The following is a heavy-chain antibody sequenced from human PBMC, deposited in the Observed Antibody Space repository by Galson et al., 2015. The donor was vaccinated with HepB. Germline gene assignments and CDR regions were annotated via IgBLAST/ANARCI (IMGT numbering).Heavy chain of an antibody. Sequence: SLRLSCAASGLIFSNYAMSWVRQAPGKGLEWVSAISGGGSTIYYADSVKGRFTISRDNSKNTVYLQMNSLRAEDTAVYYCARKITFGGVIVEDAFDIWGQGTMVTVSS. J-gene: IGHJ3*02. CDR2: ISGGGSTI. D-gene: IGHD3-16*02. V-gene: IGHV3-23*01. CDR3: ARKITFGGVIVEDAFDI. CDR1: GLIFSNYA.